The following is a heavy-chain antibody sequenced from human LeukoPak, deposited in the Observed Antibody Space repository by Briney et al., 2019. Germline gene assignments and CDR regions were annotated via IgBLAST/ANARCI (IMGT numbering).Heavy chain of an antibody. D-gene: IGHD6-19*01. J-gene: IGHJ5*02. CDR3: ARAHSGIAVAGRDIVSMNWFDP. CDR2: ISYDGSNK. CDR1: GFTFSSYA. V-gene: IGHV3-30-3*01. Sequence: PGGSLRLSCAASGFTFSSYAMHWVRQAPGKGLEWVAVISYDGSNKYYADSVKGRFTISRDNSKNTLYLQMNSLRAEDTAVYYCARAHSGIAVAGRDIVSMNWFDPWGQGTLVTVSS.